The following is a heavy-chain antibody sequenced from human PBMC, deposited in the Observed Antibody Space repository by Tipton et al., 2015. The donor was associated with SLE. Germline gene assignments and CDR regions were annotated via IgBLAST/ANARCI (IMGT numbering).Heavy chain of an antibody. V-gene: IGHV3-48*03. D-gene: IGHD4-17*01. J-gene: IGHJ4*02. CDR1: GFTFSSYD. Sequence: GSLRLSCAASGFTFSSYDMNWVRQAPGKGLEWVSYISSSGRTTCYAESMKGRFTISRDNAKNSLYLQMNSLGAEDTGVYFCARGHGDYYWGQGTLVTVSS. CDR3: ARGHGDYY. CDR2: ISSSGRTT.